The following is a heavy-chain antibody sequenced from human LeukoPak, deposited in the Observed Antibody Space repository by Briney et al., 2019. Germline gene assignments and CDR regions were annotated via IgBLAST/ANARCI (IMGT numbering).Heavy chain of an antibody. J-gene: IGHJ4*02. D-gene: IGHD6-13*01. CDR2: IIPILGIA. Sequence: SVKVSCKGSGYTFTRYYLDWVRQAPGQGLEWMGRIIPILGIANYAQKFQGRVTITADKPTSTAYMELSSQRSEDTAVYYCARGDPPDSNFDYWGQGTLVTVSS. CDR1: GYTFTRYY. V-gene: IGHV1-69*04. CDR3: ARGDPPDSNFDY.